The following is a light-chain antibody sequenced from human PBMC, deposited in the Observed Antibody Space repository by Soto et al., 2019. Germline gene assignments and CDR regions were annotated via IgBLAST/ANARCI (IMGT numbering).Light chain of an antibody. CDR3: QEYDNPPLT. CDR2: DAS. J-gene: IGKJ4*01. V-gene: IGKV1-33*01. CDR1: QDISNY. Sequence: DIQMTQSPSSLSASVGDRVTITCQASQDISNYLNWYQQKPGKAPKLLIYDASNLERGVPSRFSGSGSGTDFTFTISSLQAEDIATYCCQEYDNPPLTFGGGTKVEIK.